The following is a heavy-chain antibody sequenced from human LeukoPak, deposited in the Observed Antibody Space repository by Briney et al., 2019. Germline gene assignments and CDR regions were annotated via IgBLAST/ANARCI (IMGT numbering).Heavy chain of an antibody. V-gene: IGHV4-59*08. Sequence: SETLSLTCTVSGGSITPYFWSWLRQTPGKGLEWIGCISYSGDTDYNPSLKSRVTISVDTSKNHFSLKMSSVTAAYTALYYCGGKSFTGGDSGYDVWYFDLWGRGTLVTVSS. D-gene: IGHD5-12*01. J-gene: IGHJ2*01. CDR3: GGKSFTGGDSGYDVWYFDL. CDR1: GGSITPYF. CDR2: ISYSGDT.